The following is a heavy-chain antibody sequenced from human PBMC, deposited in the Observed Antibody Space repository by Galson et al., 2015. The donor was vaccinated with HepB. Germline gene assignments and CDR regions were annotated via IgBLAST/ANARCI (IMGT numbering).Heavy chain of an antibody. J-gene: IGHJ6*02. CDR1: TFPFSSSA. CDR3: ARRLSFPRSTRRLGDSKYYGMDV. D-gene: IGHD3-10*01. Sequence: SLRLSCAASTFPFSSSAMSWVRQAPGKGLEWVSSITAGSTILDYADSVKGRFSISRENSKNTLYLQMNSLRADDTAIYYCARRLSFPRSTRRLGDSKYYGMDVWGQGTTVIVSS. CDR2: ITAGSTIL. V-gene: IGHV3-23*01.